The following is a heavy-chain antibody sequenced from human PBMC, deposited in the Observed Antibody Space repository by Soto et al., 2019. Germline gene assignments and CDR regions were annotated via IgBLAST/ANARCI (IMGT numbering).Heavy chain of an antibody. CDR3: ARGYCTTTICDPWFDP. V-gene: IGHV5-51*01. Sequence: GESLKISCTGVGYSFTSYWIGWVRQMPGKGLEWMGIIYPGDSDTRYSPSFQGQVTISADRSITTAYLQWSSLKASDTAMYYCARGYCTTTICDPWFDPWGQGTLVTVSS. CDR1: GYSFTSYW. D-gene: IGHD2-2*01. J-gene: IGHJ5*02. CDR2: IYPGDSDT.